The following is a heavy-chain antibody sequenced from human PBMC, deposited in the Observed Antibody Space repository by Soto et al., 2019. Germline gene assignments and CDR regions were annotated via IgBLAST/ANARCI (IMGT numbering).Heavy chain of an antibody. CDR1: GFTVSSNY. D-gene: IGHD4-17*01. CDR2: IYSGGST. J-gene: IGHJ4*02. CDR3: AGDYGDTTLLDY. Sequence: EVQLVESGGGLVQPGGSLRLSCAASGFTVSSNYMSWVRQAPGKGLEWVTVIYSGGSTYYADSVKGRFTISRDNSKTTLYLQMNSLRAEDTAVYYCAGDYGDTTLLDYWGQGTLVTVSS. V-gene: IGHV3-66*01.